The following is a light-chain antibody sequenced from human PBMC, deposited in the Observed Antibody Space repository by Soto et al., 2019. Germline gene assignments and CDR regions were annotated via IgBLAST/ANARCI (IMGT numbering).Light chain of an antibody. CDR1: QSVSSSY. CDR3: QQYGSSPGT. Sequence: EIVLTQSPGTLSLYPGERATLSCRASQSVSSSYIAWYQQKPGQAPRLLIYGASSRATGIPDRFSGSGSGTDFTLTISRLEPEDFAVYYCQQYGSSPGTFGQGTKVEIK. J-gene: IGKJ1*01. V-gene: IGKV3-20*01. CDR2: GAS.